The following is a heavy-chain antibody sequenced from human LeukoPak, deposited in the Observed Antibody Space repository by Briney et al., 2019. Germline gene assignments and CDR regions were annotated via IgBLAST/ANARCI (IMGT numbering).Heavy chain of an antibody. CDR1: GYTFTSYG. CDR2: ISAYNGNT. D-gene: IGHD3-10*01. CDR3: ARDRAMVRGSGGERGDY. V-gene: IGHV1-18*01. J-gene: IGHJ4*02. Sequence: ASVTVSCKASGYTFTSYGISWVRQAPGQGLEWMGWISAYNGNTNYAQKLQGRVTMTTDTSTSTAYMELRSLRSDDTAVYYCARDRAMVRGSGGERGDYWGQGTLVTVSS.